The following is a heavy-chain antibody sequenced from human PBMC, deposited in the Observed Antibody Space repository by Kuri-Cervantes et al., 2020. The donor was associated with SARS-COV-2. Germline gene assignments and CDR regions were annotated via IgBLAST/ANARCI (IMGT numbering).Heavy chain of an antibody. CDR3: ARIPGYSSGWLAFDI. D-gene: IGHD6-19*01. CDR1: GFTFSSYW. Sequence: GGSLRLSCAASGFTFSSYWMSLVRQSPGKGLEWVATIKQDGSEKYYVDSVKGRFTISRDNAKNSLYLQMNSLRAEDTAVYYCARIPGYSSGWLAFDIWGQGTMVTVSS. CDR2: IKQDGSEK. J-gene: IGHJ3*02. V-gene: IGHV3-7*04.